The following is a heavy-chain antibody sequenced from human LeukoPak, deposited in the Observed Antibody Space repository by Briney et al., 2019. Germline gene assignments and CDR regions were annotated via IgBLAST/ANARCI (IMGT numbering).Heavy chain of an antibody. D-gene: IGHD4-23*01. CDR3: ARTTAVTTAWYYYYYYGMDV. CDR1: GFTVSTNC. CDR2: IYSGGTT. J-gene: IGHJ6*02. Sequence: GGSLRLSCAASGFTVSTNCMTWVRQAPGTGLESVSTIYSGGTTYYAASVMGRFTISRHNSRNTLYLQMNSLRAEDTAVYYCARTTAVTTAWYYYYYYGMDVWGQGTTVTVSS. V-gene: IGHV3-53*04.